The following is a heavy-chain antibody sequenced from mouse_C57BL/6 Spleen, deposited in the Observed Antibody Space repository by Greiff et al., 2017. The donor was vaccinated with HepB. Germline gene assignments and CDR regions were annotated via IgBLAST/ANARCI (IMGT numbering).Heavy chain of an antibody. CDR2: IYPGSGST. J-gene: IGHJ4*01. CDR3: ARGGTVVVYYYAMDY. D-gene: IGHD1-1*01. CDR1: GYTFTSYW. V-gene: IGHV1-55*01. Sequence: QVQLKQPGAELVKPGASVKMSCKASGYTFTSYWITWVKQRPGQGLEWIGDIYPGSGSTNYNEKFKSKATLTVDTSSSTAYMQLSSLTSEDSAVYYCARGGTVVVYYYAMDYWGQGTSVTVSS.